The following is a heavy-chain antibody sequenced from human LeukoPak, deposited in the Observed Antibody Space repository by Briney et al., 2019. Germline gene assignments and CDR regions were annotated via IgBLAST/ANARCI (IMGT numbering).Heavy chain of an antibody. CDR2: IYYSGST. Sequence: SETLSLTCTVSGGSISSYYWSWIRQPPGKGLEWIGYIYYSGSTNYNPSLKSRVTISVDTSKNQFSLKVGSVTAADTAVYYCARVGTTVKVFDYWGQGTLVTVSS. D-gene: IGHD4-17*01. CDR1: GGSISSYY. CDR3: ARVGTTVKVFDY. V-gene: IGHV4-59*01. J-gene: IGHJ4*02.